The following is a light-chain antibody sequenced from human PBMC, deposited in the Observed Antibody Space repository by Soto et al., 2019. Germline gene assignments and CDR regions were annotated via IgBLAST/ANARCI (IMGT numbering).Light chain of an antibody. CDR3: CSYADTYTLL. V-gene: IGLV2-11*01. J-gene: IGLJ3*02. CDR2: DVS. CDR1: TXXVGGYSY. Sequence: QSVXTQPRSVSGXXXXSXXXXXXGXTXXVGGYSYVSWYQQNPGKAPKLVIYDVSKRPSGVPDRFYGSKSGNTASLTISGLQAEDEADYYCCSYADTYTLLFGGGTKLTVL.